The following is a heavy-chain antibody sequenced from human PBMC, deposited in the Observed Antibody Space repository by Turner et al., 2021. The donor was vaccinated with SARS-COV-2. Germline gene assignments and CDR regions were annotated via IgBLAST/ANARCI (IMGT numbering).Heavy chain of an antibody. Sequence: QVQLVQSGAEVKKPGASVKVSCKVSGYTLIELSMHWVRQAPGKGLEWMGGFDPEDGETIYAQKFQGRVTITADKSTSTAYMELSSLRSEDTAVYYCARDLNSGYGDYTGWGQGTLVTVSS. CDR3: ARDLNSGYGDYTG. CDR2: FDPEDGET. CDR1: GYTLIELS. J-gene: IGHJ4*02. D-gene: IGHD4-17*01. V-gene: IGHV1-24*01.